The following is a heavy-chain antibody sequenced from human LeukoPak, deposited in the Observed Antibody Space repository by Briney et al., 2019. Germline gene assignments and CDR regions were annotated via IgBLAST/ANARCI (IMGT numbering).Heavy chain of an antibody. V-gene: IGHV3-21*01. CDR3: ARDYSSSWDFDY. J-gene: IGHJ4*02. Sequence: GGSLRLSCAASGFTFDDYGMNWVRQAPGKGLEWVSSISSSSSYIYYADSVKGRFTISRDNAKNSLYLQMNSLRAEDTAVYYCARDYSSSWDFDYWGQGTLVTVSS. D-gene: IGHD6-13*01. CDR2: ISSSSSYI. CDR1: GFTFDDYG.